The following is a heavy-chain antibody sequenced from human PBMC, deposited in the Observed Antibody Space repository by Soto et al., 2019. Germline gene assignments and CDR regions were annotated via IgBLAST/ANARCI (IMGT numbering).Heavy chain of an antibody. CDR3: AKATYYYDSSGYFPFDY. V-gene: IGHV3-23*01. CDR1: GFTFSSYA. D-gene: IGHD3-22*01. CDR2: ISGSGGST. J-gene: IGHJ4*02. Sequence: GGSLRLSCAASGFTFSSYAMSWVRQAPGKGLEWVSTISGSGGSTYYADSVKGRFTISRDNSKNTLYLQMNSLRAEDTAVYYCAKATYYYDSSGYFPFDYWGQGTLVTVSS.